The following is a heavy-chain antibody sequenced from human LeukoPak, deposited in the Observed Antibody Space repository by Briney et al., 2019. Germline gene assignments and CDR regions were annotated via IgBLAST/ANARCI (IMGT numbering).Heavy chain of an antibody. CDR3: ASQDIVVVPAASARDYYYYMDV. CDR1: GGTFSSYA. V-gene: IGHV1-69*13. J-gene: IGHJ6*03. D-gene: IGHD2-2*01. Sequence: SVKVSCKASGGTFSSYAISWVRQAPGQGLEWMGGIIPIFGKANYAQKLQGRVTITADESTSTAYMELSSMRSEDTAVYYCASQDIVVVPAASARDYYYYMDVWGKGTTVTVSS. CDR2: IIPIFGKA.